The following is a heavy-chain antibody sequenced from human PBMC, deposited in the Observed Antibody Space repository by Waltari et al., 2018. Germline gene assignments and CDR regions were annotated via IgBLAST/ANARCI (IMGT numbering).Heavy chain of an antibody. V-gene: IGHV3-7*01. J-gene: IGHJ4*02. D-gene: IGHD4-17*01. Sequence: EVQLVESGGGSVQPGGSLRLSCAASGMTFSNYWMNWVRQAPGKGLEWVANIKQDGSEKNYVDSVEGRFSISRDNAQNSLYLQMNSLRAKDTAIYYCVTGLTTVTAKDYFDHWGQGALVTVSS. CDR2: IKQDGSEK. CDR1: GMTFSNYW. CDR3: VTGLTTVTAKDYFDH.